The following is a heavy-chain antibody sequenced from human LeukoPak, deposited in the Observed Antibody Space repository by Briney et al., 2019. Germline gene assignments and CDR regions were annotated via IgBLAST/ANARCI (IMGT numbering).Heavy chain of an antibody. Sequence: PSETLSLTCTVSGGSISGYYWGWIRQPAGKGLAWIGRISTTGSTNYSPSLRSRVTISLDESKNQFSLTLSSVTAADTAVYYCARILFGSTRPMRYYYYMDVWGKGTTVTVSS. CDR3: ARILFGSTRPMRYYYYMDV. CDR2: ISTTGST. V-gene: IGHV4-4*07. D-gene: IGHD2-2*01. CDR1: GGSISGYY. J-gene: IGHJ6*03.